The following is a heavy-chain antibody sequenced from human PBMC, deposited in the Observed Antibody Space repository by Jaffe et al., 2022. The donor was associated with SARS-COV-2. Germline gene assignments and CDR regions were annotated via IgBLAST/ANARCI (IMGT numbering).Heavy chain of an antibody. D-gene: IGHD6-19*01. CDR3: ARTRDSSGWYRVDS. CDR2: VFYTGST. V-gene: IGHV4-61*01. CDR1: GGSVSSGSYH. J-gene: IGHJ5*01. Sequence: QVQLQESGPGLVNPSETLSLTCTVSGGSVSSGSYHWSWIRQPPGKGLEWVGYVFYTGSTNYNPSLKSRVSMSRDTSKNQFSLRLTSVTAADTAVYYCARTRDSSGWYRVDSWGQGALVTVSS.